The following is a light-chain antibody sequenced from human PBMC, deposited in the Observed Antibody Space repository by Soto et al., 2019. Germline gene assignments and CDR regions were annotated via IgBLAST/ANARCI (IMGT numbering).Light chain of an antibody. CDR1: QNVISN. CDR2: GAS. J-gene: IGKJ5*01. Sequence: EIVMTQSPATLSVSPGETATLSCRASQNVISNLAWYQQKPGQAPRLVISGASTRASGIPDRFSGSGSGTEFSLTISSLQSEDFAIFYCQQYNSWPITFGQGTRLEIK. CDR3: QQYNSWPIT. V-gene: IGKV3-15*01.